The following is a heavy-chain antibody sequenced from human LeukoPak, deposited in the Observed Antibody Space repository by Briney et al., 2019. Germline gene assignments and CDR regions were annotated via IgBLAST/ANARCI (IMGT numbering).Heavy chain of an antibody. CDR2: ISYDGSNK. J-gene: IGHJ6*02. V-gene: IGHV3-30*03. D-gene: IGHD1-14*01. CDR3: ATGTDYYYYYGMDV. CDR1: GFTFSSYG. Sequence: GGSLRLSCAASGFTFSSYGMHWVRQAPGKGLEWVAVISYDGSNKYYADSVKGRFTISRDNSKNTLYLQMNSLRAEDTAVYYCATGTDYYYYYGMDVWGQGTTVTVSS.